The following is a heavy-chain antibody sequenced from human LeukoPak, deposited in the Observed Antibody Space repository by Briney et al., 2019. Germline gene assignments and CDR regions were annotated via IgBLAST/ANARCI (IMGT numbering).Heavy chain of an antibody. CDR2: ISGSGGST. D-gene: IGHD3-22*01. J-gene: IGHJ4*02. CDR3: AKDQFDIISMIV. CDR1: EFTFSSYA. V-gene: IGHV3-23*01. Sequence: GALRLSCAASEFTFSSYAMSWVRQAPGRGLDWVSAISGSGGSTYYADSVKGRFTISRDNSRNTLYLQMNSLRAEDTAVYYCAKDQFDIISMIVWGQGTLVTVSS.